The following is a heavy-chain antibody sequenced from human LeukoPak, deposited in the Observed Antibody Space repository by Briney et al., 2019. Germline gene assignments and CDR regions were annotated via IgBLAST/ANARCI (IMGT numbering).Heavy chain of an antibody. J-gene: IGHJ4*02. Sequence: ASVKVSCKASGYTFSGYYMFWVRQAPGQGLGWMGGINLNSGDTNYAQKFRGRVTLTRDTSITTAYMELRGLISDDTAVYYCARGHSTSSSFDYWGQGTLVTVSS. CDR2: INLNSGDT. V-gene: IGHV1-2*02. CDR3: ARGHSTSSSFDY. CDR1: GYTFSGYY. D-gene: IGHD6-6*01.